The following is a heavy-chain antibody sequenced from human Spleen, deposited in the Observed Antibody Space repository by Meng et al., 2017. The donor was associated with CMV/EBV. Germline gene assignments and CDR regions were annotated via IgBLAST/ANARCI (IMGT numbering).Heavy chain of an antibody. J-gene: IGHJ4*02. V-gene: IGHV4-39*07. CDR3: ARGGYSGYDLHLLFDY. D-gene: IGHD5-12*01. CDR2: HYYRGMT. CDR1: GGSISSISYY. Sequence: SETLSLTCSVSGGSISSISYYWGWIRQSPGKGLEWMGSHYYRGMTYYNPSLESRVTISIDTSKNQFSLRLSSVTAADTAVYYCARGGYSGYDLHLLFDYWGQGTLVTVSS.